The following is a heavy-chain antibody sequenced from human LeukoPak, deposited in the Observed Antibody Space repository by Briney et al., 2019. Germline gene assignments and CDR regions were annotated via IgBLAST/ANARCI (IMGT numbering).Heavy chain of an antibody. CDR1: GASINNYF. D-gene: IGHD3-16*01. Sequence: PSETLSLTCTVSGASINNYFWSWIRQPPGKGLEWIGFIYYSGSTNYNPSLKSRVTISTDTSKNQFSLKLSSVTAADTAVYYCARRDYATFDYWGQGSLVTVSS. J-gene: IGHJ4*02. V-gene: IGHV4-59*08. CDR3: ARRDYATFDY. CDR2: IYYSGST.